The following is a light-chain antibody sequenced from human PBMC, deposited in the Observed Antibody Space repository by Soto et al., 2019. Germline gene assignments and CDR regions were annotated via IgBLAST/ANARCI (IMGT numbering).Light chain of an antibody. J-gene: IGLJ1*01. V-gene: IGLV2-14*01. CDR3: SSYTSTSIV. CDR1: SSDVGGYNY. CDR2: DVS. Sequence: QSALTQPASVSGSPGQSITISCTGTSSDVGGYNYVSWYQRHPGKAPKLMIYDVSNRPSGVSNRFSGSKSGKTASLTISGLQAEDEADSHCSSYTSTSIVFGTGTKLTVL.